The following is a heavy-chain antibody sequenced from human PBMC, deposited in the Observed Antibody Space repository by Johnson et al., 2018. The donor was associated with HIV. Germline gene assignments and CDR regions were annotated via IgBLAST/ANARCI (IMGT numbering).Heavy chain of an antibody. CDR3: ARVQHPRGSYYVAPRGDAFDI. D-gene: IGHD1-26*01. CDR1: GFTFSSYW. V-gene: IGHV3-74*02. J-gene: IGHJ3*02. CDR2: INSDGSST. Sequence: VQLVESGGGVVQPGGSLRLSCAASGFTFSSYWMHWVRQAPGKGMVWVSRINSDGSSTSYADSVKGRFTISRDNAKNTLYLQMNSLRAEDTAVYYCARVQHPRGSYYVAPRGDAFDIWGQGTMVTVSS.